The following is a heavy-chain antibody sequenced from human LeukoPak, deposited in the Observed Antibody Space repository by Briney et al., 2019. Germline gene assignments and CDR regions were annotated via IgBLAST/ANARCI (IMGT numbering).Heavy chain of an antibody. Sequence: ASLKDSCKPSGYTFTGYYIHWVPQAPRQGVWRMGWINPNSGGTNYAQEFQGRVTMNRDTSISTDYMELSRLRSDDTAVYYCARGLVVVTAIRFDYWGQGTLVTVSS. V-gene: IGHV1-2*02. J-gene: IGHJ4*02. CDR3: ARGLVVVTAIRFDY. CDR2: INPNSGGT. CDR1: GYTFTGYY. D-gene: IGHD2-21*02.